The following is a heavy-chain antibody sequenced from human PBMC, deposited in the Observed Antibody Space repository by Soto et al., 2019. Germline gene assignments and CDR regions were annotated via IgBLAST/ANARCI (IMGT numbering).Heavy chain of an antibody. CDR1: GGSISGNY. CDR2: MYYTGST. D-gene: IGHD4-17*01. J-gene: IGHJ4*02. CDR3: AKLMDGDYGGNAVDY. V-gene: IGHV4-59*01. Sequence: SGTLSLTCTVSGGSISGNYWTWIRQPPGKGLEWIGYMYYTGSTSYNASLKSRVTISLDASMNQYSLRLSSVTAADTAVYYCAKLMDGDYGGNAVDYWGQGTLVTVSS.